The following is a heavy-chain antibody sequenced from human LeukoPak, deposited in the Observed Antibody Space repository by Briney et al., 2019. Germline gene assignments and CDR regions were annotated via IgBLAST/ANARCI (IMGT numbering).Heavy chain of an antibody. CDR2: VNTVSSYI. CDR3: VRLRRNSDRSGFFYYYDY. Sequence: GGSLRLSCAASGFTFSDYSFNWVRQAPGKGLEWVSSVNTVSSYIYYADSVKGRFTISRDNAKNSLSLQMDSLRAADTAVYYCVRLRRNSDRSGFFYYYDYWGQGTLVTVSS. J-gene: IGHJ4*02. CDR1: GFTFSDYS. D-gene: IGHD3-22*01. V-gene: IGHV3-21*01.